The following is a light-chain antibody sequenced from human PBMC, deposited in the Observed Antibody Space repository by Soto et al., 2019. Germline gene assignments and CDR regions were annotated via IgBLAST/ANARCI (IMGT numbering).Light chain of an antibody. CDR1: QRVSSY. J-gene: IGKJ4*01. Sequence: EIVLTQSPATLSLSPGERATLSCRASQRVSSYLAWYQQKPGQAPRLLIYDASNRATGIPARFSGSGSGTDFTLPISSLEPEDCAVYYCQQRSNWPPLTFGGGTKVEIK. V-gene: IGKV3-11*01. CDR3: QQRSNWPPLT. CDR2: DAS.